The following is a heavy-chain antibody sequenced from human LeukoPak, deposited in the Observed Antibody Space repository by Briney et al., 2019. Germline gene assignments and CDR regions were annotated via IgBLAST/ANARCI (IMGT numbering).Heavy chain of an antibody. J-gene: IGHJ2*01. CDR3: AREIGDYPYWYFDL. Sequence: SETLSLTCTVSVRSISSDYCSSVRQPPGRGLEWVGYIYYSGSTNYNPSLKSRVTISEDMSNNEFSLKLTSVTAAATAVYYCAREIGDYPYWYFDLWGRGTLVTVSS. CDR2: IYYSGST. CDR1: VRSISSDY. V-gene: IGHV4-59*01. D-gene: IGHD4-17*01.